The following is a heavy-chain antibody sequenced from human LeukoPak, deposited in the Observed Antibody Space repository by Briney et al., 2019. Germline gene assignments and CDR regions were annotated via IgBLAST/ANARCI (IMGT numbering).Heavy chain of an antibody. D-gene: IGHD6-19*01. CDR2: IYYSGST. CDR1: GGSISSYY. V-gene: IGHV4-59*01. Sequence: SETLSLTCTVSGGSISSYYWSWIRQPPGKGLEWIGYIYYSGSTNYNPSLKSRVTISVDTSKNQFSLKLSSVTAADTAVYYCARDPHSSGWSNLDYWGQGTLVTVSS. CDR3: ARDPHSSGWSNLDY. J-gene: IGHJ4*02.